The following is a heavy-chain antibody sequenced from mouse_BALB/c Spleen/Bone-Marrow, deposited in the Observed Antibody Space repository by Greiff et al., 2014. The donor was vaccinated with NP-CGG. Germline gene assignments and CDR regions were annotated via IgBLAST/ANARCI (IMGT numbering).Heavy chain of an antibody. CDR1: GYSITSDYA. Sequence: EVQLVESGPGLVKPSQSLSLTCTVTGYSITSDYAWNWIRQFPENKLEWMGYISYSGSTSYNPSLKSRISITRDTSKNQFFLQLNSVTTEDTATYYCAGNYWYFDVWGAGTTVTVSS. D-gene: IGHD2-1*01. V-gene: IGHV3-2*02. CDR2: ISYSGST. J-gene: IGHJ1*01. CDR3: AGNYWYFDV.